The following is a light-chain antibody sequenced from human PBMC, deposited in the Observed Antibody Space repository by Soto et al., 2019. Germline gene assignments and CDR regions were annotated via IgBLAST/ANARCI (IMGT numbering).Light chain of an antibody. J-gene: IGKJ5*01. CDR1: QSVSSSY. CDR3: QQYGSSPPST. V-gene: IGKV3-20*01. Sequence: EIVLTQSPGTLSLSPGERATLSCRASQSVSSSYLAWYQQKPGQAPRLLIYGASSRATGIPDRFSGSGSGTAFTLTISRLEHEDVAAYYCQQYGSSPPSTFGQGTRLEIK. CDR2: GAS.